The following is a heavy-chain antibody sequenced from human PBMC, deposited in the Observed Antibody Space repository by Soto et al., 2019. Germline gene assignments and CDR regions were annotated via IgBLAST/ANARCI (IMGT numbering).Heavy chain of an antibody. CDR3: TQAAGYISPCFFAS. D-gene: IGHD6-13*01. CDR1: GDSVSSNSAA. J-gene: IGHJ4*02. Sequence: SQTLSLTCAISGDSVSSNSAAWNWIRQSPSRGLEWLGRTYYRSKWYSDYAVSVKSRITINPDTSKNQFSLQLNSVTPEDTAVYYCTQAAGYISPCFFASWAQGTLVTVSS. V-gene: IGHV6-1*01. CDR2: TYYRSKWYS.